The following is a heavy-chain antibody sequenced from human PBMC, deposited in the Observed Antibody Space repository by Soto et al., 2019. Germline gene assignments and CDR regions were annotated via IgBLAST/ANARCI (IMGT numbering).Heavy chain of an antibody. Sequence: QVLLVQSGAEMKKPGASVKVSCKTSGYTFITYAIHWVRQAPGQRLEWLGWINAANGNRKYSERWQGRVTLTSDKSASTVYMELSRLRSEDTYVYYCAREGCSRGTCDDDAFDVWGQGTMVTVSS. J-gene: IGHJ3*01. CDR1: GYTFITYA. CDR3: AREGCSRGTCDDDAFDV. CDR2: INAANGNR. V-gene: IGHV1-3*01. D-gene: IGHD2-15*01.